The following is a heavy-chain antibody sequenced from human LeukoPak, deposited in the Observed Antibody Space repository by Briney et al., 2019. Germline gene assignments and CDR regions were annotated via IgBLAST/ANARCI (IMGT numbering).Heavy chain of an antibody. CDR1: GGTFSSYA. Sequence: SVKVSCKASGGTFSSYAISWVRQAPGQGLEWMGRIIPIFGIANYAQKFQGRFTITADKSTSTAYMELSSLRSEDTAVYYCATWADYYDSSGYYYVDAFDIWGQGTMVTVSS. CDR3: ATWADYYDSSGYYYVDAFDI. V-gene: IGHV1-69*04. CDR2: IIPIFGIA. D-gene: IGHD3-22*01. J-gene: IGHJ3*02.